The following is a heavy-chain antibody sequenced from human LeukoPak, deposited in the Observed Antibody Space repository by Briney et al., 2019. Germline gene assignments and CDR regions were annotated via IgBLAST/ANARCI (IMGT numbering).Heavy chain of an antibody. CDR2: IYYSGST. CDR1: GGSISSSSYY. J-gene: IGHJ4*02. V-gene: IGHV4-39*01. D-gene: IGHD3-3*01. Sequence: PSETLSLTCTVPGGSISSSSYYWGWIRQPPGKGLEWIGSIYYSGSTYYNPSLKSRVTIPVDTSKNQFSLKLSSVTAADTAVYYCARFYYDFWSGYYTGMGYFDYWGQGTLVTVSS. CDR3: ARFYYDFWSGYYTGMGYFDY.